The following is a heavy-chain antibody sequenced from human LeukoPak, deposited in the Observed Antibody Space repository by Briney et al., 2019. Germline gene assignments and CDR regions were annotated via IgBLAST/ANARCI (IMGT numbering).Heavy chain of an antibody. CDR3: AKDGLVVAATHFDY. CDR1: GFTFSSYA. D-gene: IGHD2-15*01. Sequence: GGCLRLSCAASGFTFSSYAMNWVRQVPGKGLEWVSAISRSDGSTFYADSVKGRFTISRDNSKDTLYLQLNSLRAEDTAVYYCAKDGLVVAATHFDYWGQGTLVTVSS. J-gene: IGHJ4*02. CDR2: ISRSDGST. V-gene: IGHV3-23*01.